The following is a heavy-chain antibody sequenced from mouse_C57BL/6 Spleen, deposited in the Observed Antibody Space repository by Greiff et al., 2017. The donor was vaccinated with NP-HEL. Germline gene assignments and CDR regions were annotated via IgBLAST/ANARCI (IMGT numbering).Heavy chain of an antibody. Sequence: EVQLVESGEGLVKPGGSLKLSCAASGFTFSSYAMSWVRQTPEMRLEWVAYISSGGDYIYYADTVKGRFTISRDNARNTLYLQMSSLKSEDTAMYYCTRDYSNYVGGAMDYWGQGTSVTVSS. D-gene: IGHD2-5*01. CDR1: GFTFSSYA. CDR2: ISSGGDYI. J-gene: IGHJ4*01. CDR3: TRDYSNYVGGAMDY. V-gene: IGHV5-9-1*02.